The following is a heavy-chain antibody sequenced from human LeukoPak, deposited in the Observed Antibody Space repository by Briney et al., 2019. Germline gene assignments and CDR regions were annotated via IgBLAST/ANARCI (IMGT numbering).Heavy chain of an antibody. CDR1: GFTFSNAW. D-gene: IGHD3-22*01. V-gene: IGHV3-15*01. CDR3: TTESKYYYDSSGYYTH. J-gene: IGHJ4*02. Sequence: GGSLRLSCAASGFTFSNAWMSWVRQAPGKGLEWVGFIRSKAYGGTTEYAASVKGRFTISRDDSKSIAYLQMNSLKTEDTAVYYCTTESKYYYDSSGYYTHWGQGTLVTVSS. CDR2: IRSKAYGGTT.